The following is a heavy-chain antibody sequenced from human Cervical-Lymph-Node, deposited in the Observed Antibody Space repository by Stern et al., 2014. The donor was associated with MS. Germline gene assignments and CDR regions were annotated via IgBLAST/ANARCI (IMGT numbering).Heavy chain of an antibody. J-gene: IGHJ4*02. CDR3: ATGILGATPLFAH. D-gene: IGHD1-26*01. CDR1: GFTFNNSA. Sequence: QMQLVQSGPEVRKPGTSVKVSCTASGFTFNNSAMHWVRQAPGQRLEWIGWIVVGSGNTIYAQQFQERVTMSRDMSTNTAYMALSSLRSEDTAVYYCATGILGATPLFAHWGQGSLVTVSS. CDR2: IVVGSGNT. V-gene: IGHV1-58*02.